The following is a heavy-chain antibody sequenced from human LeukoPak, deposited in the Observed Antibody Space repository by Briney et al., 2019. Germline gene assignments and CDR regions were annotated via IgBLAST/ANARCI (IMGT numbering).Heavy chain of an antibody. J-gene: IGHJ4*02. CDR3: ARDPYGSGSYLH. CDR1: GGSFSGYY. CDR2: INHSGST. V-gene: IGHV4-34*01. Sequence: SETLSLTCAVYGGSFSGYYWSWIRQPPGKGLEWIGEINHSGSTNYNPSLKSRVTMSVDTSKNQFSLKLSSVTAADTAVYYCARDPYGSGSYLHWGQGTLVTVSS. D-gene: IGHD3-10*01.